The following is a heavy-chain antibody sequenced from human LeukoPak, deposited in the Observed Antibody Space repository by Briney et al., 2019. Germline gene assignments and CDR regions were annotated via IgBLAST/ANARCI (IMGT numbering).Heavy chain of an antibody. Sequence: LGGSLRLSCAASGFTFSSYAMSWVRQAPGKGLEWVSAISGSGGSTYYADSVKGRFTISRDNSKNTLYLQMNSLSAEGTAVYYWAIKGGYYDFWSGYLDYWGQGTLVTVSS. J-gene: IGHJ4*02. CDR2: ISGSGGST. CDR3: AIKGGYYDFWSGYLDY. V-gene: IGHV3-23*01. D-gene: IGHD3-3*01. CDR1: GFTFSSYA.